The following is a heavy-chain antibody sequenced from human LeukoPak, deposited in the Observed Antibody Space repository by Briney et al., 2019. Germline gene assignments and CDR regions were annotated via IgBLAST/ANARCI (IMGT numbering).Heavy chain of an antibody. V-gene: IGHV3-11*01. CDR2: ISSSGSTI. D-gene: IGHD3-16*02. CDR1: GFTFSDYY. CDR3: ARGGDDYVWGSYRYTGPLDY. Sequence: PGGSLRLSCAASGFTFSDYYMSWIRQAPGKGLEWVSYISSSGSTIYYADSVKGRFTISRDNAKSSLYLQMNSLRAEDTAVYYCARGGDDYVWGSYRYTGPLDYWGQGTLVTVSS. J-gene: IGHJ4*02.